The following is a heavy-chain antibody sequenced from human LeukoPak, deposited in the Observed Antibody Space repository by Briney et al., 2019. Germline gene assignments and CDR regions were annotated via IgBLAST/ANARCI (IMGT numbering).Heavy chain of an antibody. CDR2: ISSSNDYI. D-gene: IGHD6-19*01. Sequence: PGGSLRLSCAASGFTFSTSTMNWVRQAPGKGLEWVSSISSSNDYIYYADSVKGRFTISRDNAKNSLYLQMHSLRAEDTAVYYCVRIPNSAGFPNWFDPWGQGTLVTVSS. CDR3: VRIPNSAGFPNWFDP. V-gene: IGHV3-21*01. CDR1: GFTFSTST. J-gene: IGHJ5*02.